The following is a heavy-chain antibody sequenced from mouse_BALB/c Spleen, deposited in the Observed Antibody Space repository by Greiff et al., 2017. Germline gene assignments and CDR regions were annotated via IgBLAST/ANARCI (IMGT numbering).Heavy chain of an antibody. J-gene: IGHJ4*01. Sequence: VQLQQSGPGLVAPSQSLSITCTVSGFSLTSYGVHWVRQPPGKGLEWLGVIWAGGSTNYNSALMSRLSISKDNSKSQVFLKMNCLQTDDTAMYYCARYGLGAMDYWGQGTSVTVSS. D-gene: IGHD1-1*02. CDR1: GFSLTSYG. CDR3: ARYGLGAMDY. V-gene: IGHV2-9*02. CDR2: IWAGGST.